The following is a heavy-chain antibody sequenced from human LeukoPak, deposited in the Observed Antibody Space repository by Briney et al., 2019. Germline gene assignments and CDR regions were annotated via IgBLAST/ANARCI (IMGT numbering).Heavy chain of an antibody. CDR1: GFTFSSNY. J-gene: IGHJ4*02. D-gene: IGHD3-10*01. CDR3: AAIMVRGIIIN. CDR2: IYSGGDT. Sequence: GGSLRLSCAVSGFTFSSNYMSWVRQAPGKGLEGVSVIYSGGDTYYADSVKGRFTMSRDDSKNTLYLQMNSLRAEDTAVYYCAAIMVRGIIINWGQGTLVTVSS. V-gene: IGHV3-53*01.